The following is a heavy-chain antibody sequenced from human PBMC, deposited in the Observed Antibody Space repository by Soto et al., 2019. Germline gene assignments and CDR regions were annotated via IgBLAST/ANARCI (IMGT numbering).Heavy chain of an antibody. CDR2: ISANSGDT. CDR1: GYTFTGYY. CDR3: ARGHYGDYDY. Sequence: ASVKVSCKASGYTFTGYYMHWVRQAPGQGLEWMGWISANSGDTNYAQKLQGRVTMTTDTSTSTAYMELRSLRSDDTAVYYCARGHYGDYDYWGQGTLVTVSS. V-gene: IGHV1-18*04. J-gene: IGHJ4*02. D-gene: IGHD4-17*01.